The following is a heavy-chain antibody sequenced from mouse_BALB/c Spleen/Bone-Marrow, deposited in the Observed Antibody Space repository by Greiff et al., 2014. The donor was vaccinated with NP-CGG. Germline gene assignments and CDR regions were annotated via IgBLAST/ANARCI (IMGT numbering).Heavy chain of an antibody. D-gene: IGHD1-2*01. Sequence: VKLMESGPQLVRPGASVKISCKASGYSISSYWMHWVKQRPGQGLEWIGMIDPSDSETRLNQKFKDKATLTVDKSSSTAYMRLNSPTSEDSAVYYCAPHYYGYAWFAYWGQGTLVTVSA. CDR3: APHYYGYAWFAY. J-gene: IGHJ3*01. CDR2: IDPSDSET. CDR1: GYSISSYW. V-gene: IGHV1S126*01.